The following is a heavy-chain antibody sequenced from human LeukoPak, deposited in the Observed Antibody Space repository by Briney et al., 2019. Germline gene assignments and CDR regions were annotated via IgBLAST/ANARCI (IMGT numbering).Heavy chain of an antibody. V-gene: IGHV4-61*01. CDR3: ARGGSSGWYYTD. Sequence: PSETLSLTCTVSGGSISSSSYYWSWIRQPPGKGLEWIGYIYYSGSTNYNPSLKSRVTISVDTSKNQFSLKLSSVTAADTAVYYCARGGSSGWYYTDWGQGTLVTVSS. D-gene: IGHD6-19*01. CDR2: IYYSGST. J-gene: IGHJ4*02. CDR1: GGSISSSSYY.